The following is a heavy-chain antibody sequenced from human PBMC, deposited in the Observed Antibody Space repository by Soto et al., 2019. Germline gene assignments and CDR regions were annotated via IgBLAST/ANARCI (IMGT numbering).Heavy chain of an antibody. Sequence: EVQLVESGGGLVQPGGSLRLSCAASGFTFRSYWMQWVRQAPGKGLVWVSWINSDGSSTSYADSVKGRFTISRDNAKNTLYLQMNSLRAEDTAVYFGASGGSSLNFDSWGQGTLVTVSS. CDR1: GFTFRSYW. D-gene: IGHD6-6*01. CDR3: ASGGSSLNFDS. CDR2: INSDGSST. V-gene: IGHV3-74*01. J-gene: IGHJ4*02.